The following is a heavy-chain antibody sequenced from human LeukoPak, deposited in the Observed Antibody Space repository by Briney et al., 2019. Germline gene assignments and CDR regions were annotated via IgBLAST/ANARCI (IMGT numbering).Heavy chain of an antibody. CDR3: AKDPRSGWSPTYFDY. V-gene: IGHV3-23*01. J-gene: IGHJ4*02. CDR1: GFTFSSYA. D-gene: IGHD6-19*01. Sequence: GGSLRLSCAASGFTFSSYAMSWVRQAPGKGLEWVSAISGSGGRTYYADSVKGRFTISRDNSKDTLYLQMSSLRAEDTAVYYCAKDPRSGWSPTYFDYWGQGTLVTVSS. CDR2: ISGSGGRT.